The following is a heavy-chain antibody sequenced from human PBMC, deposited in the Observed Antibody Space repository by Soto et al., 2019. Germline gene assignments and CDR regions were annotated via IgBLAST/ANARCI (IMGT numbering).Heavy chain of an antibody. CDR3: AKDQAVVITYFDY. D-gene: IGHD3-22*01. Sequence: PGGSLRLSCSASGSTFSSYAMHWVRQAPGKGLEYVSAISSNGGSTYYADSVKGRFTISRDNSKNTLYLQMSSLRAEDTAVYYCAKDQAVVITYFDYWGQGALVTVSS. CDR1: GSTFSSYA. V-gene: IGHV3-64D*06. J-gene: IGHJ4*02. CDR2: ISSNGGST.